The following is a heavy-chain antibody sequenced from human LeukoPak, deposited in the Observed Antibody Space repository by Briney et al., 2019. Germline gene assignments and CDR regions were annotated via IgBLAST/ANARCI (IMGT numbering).Heavy chain of an antibody. CDR2: IYHSGST. CDR3: ARVSVYATNWFDP. D-gene: IGHD2-8*01. J-gene: IGHJ5*02. CDR1: GGSISSSC. V-gene: IGHV4-59*01. Sequence: SETLSLTCTVSGGSISSSCWNWIRQSPGKGLEWIGYIYHSGSTNYNPSLMSRVTISIDTSKNQFSLKLRSVTAADTAVYYCARVSVYATNWFDPWGQGALVTVSS.